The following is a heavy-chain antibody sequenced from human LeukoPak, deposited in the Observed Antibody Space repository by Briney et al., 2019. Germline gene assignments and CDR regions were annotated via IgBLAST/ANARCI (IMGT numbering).Heavy chain of an antibody. D-gene: IGHD3-3*01. CDR1: GGSFSGYY. V-gene: IGHV4-34*01. CDR2: INHSGST. Sequence: SGTLSLTCAVSGGSFSGYYWNWIRQPPGKGLEWIGEINHSGSTSYNPSLKSRVTISVDTSKNQFSLKLTSVTAADTAVYYCARVRSAFDIWGQGTMVTVFS. CDR3: ARVRSAFDI. J-gene: IGHJ3*02.